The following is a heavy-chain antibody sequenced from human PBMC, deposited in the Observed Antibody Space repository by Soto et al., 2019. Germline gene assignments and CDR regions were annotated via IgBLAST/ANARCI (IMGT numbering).Heavy chain of an antibody. J-gene: IGHJ4*02. CDR2: IYYSGST. CDR3: GRLAGLSTISSYFDY. V-gene: IGHV4-31*09. D-gene: IGHD2-15*01. CDR1: GGSISSGGYY. Sequence: SETLSLTCTVSGGSISSGGYYWSWIRQHPGKGLEWIGYIYYSGSTYYNPSLKSRVTISVDKSKNQFSLKLMSLSAADTAVYYCGRLAGLSTISSYFDYWGQGDLVTVS.